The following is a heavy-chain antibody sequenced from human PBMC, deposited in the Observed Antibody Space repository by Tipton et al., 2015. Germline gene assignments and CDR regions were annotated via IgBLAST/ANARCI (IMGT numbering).Heavy chain of an antibody. J-gene: IGHJ4*02. V-gene: IGHV3-7*01. CDR1: GFTFTTYA. CDR2: INPDGSGT. CDR3: VRDPGRYFDY. Sequence: SLRLSCAASGFTFTTYAMTWVRQAPGKGLEWVAHINPDGSGTYYVDSVKGRFTISRDNAKNSLYLQMNSLRAEDTAVYYCVRDPGRYFDYWGQGTLATVSS.